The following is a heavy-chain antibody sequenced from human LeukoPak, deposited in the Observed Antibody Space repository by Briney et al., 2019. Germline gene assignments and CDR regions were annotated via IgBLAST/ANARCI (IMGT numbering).Heavy chain of an antibody. CDR3: ARDTCSGGSCYPYFDY. CDR2: IRYDGSNK. Sequence: GGSLRLSCAASGFTFSSYGMHWVRQAPGKGLEWVAFIRYDGSNKYYADSVKGRFTISRDNAKNSLYLQMNSLRAEDTAVYYCARDTCSGGSCYPYFDYWGQGTLVTVSS. V-gene: IGHV3-30*02. CDR1: GFTFSSYG. J-gene: IGHJ4*02. D-gene: IGHD2-15*01.